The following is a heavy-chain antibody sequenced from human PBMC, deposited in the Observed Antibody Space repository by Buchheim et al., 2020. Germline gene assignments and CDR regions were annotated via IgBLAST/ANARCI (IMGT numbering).Heavy chain of an antibody. V-gene: IGHV1-2*02. CDR1: GYTFTGYY. D-gene: IGHD3-10*01. J-gene: IGHJ2*01. Sequence: QVQLVQSGAEVKKPGASVKVSCKASGYTFTGYYMHWVRQAPGQGLEWMGWINPNSGGTNYAQKFQGRVTMTRDTSISTAYMELSRLRSDDTAVYYCARPLSSGVLLWFGELSHDWYFDLWGRGTL. CDR3: ARPLSSGVLLWFGELSHDWYFDL. CDR2: INPNSGGT.